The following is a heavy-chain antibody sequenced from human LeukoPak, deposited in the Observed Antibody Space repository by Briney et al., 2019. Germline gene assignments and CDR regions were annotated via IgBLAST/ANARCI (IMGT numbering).Heavy chain of an antibody. D-gene: IGHD2-15*01. J-gene: IGHJ4*02. CDR2: IKQDGSEK. Sequence: GGSLRLSCAASGFSLSIYWMTWVRQAPWKGLEWVANIKQDGSEKYYVDSVKGRFSISRDNAKNSLYLQMNSLRAEDTAVYFCARDGGTAGEFDYWGQGTLVTVSS. V-gene: IGHV3-7*05. CDR3: ARDGGTAGEFDY. CDR1: GFSLSIYW.